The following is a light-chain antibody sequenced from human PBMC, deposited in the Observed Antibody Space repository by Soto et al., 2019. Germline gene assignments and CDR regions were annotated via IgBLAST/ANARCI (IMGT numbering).Light chain of an antibody. CDR2: DAS. CDR3: QQRSNWPVT. Sequence: EIVLTQSPATLYLSPGERATLSCRASQSVYNYLAWYQQKPGQAPRLLIYDASNRATGIPARFSGSGSGTDFTLTISSLEPEDFAVYFCQQRSNWPVTFGVGTKVEIK. CDR1: QSVYNY. V-gene: IGKV3-11*01. J-gene: IGKJ4*01.